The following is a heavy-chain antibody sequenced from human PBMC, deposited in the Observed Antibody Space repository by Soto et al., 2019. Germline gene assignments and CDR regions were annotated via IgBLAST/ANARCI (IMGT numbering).Heavy chain of an antibody. D-gene: IGHD1-26*01. V-gene: IGHV1-2*02. CDR2: TNPRSGDT. CDR1: GHTFIGYY. Sequence: ASVKVSCHTSGHTFIGYYMHCARQAPGQGLEWMGWTNPRSGDTNYAQKFQGRVTMTRDASFTTAYMELRRLRSDETDVDFCGRAAVGATELRWFDPWGKGPMVTVSP. J-gene: IGHJ5*02. CDR3: GRAAVGATELRWFDP.